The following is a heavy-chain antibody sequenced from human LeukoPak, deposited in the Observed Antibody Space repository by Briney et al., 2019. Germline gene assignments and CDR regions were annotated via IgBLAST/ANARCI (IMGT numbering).Heavy chain of an antibody. D-gene: IGHD3-10*02. CDR1: GFTFRSYW. Sequence: GGSLRLSCVASGFTFRSYWMSWVRQAPGKGLEWVASIKEDGSERHYVDSTKGRFSISRDNANNSLSLQMNSLRAEDTAVYYCAELGITMIGGVWGKGTTVTISS. V-gene: IGHV3-7*01. J-gene: IGHJ6*04. CDR3: AELGITMIGGV. CDR2: IKEDGSER.